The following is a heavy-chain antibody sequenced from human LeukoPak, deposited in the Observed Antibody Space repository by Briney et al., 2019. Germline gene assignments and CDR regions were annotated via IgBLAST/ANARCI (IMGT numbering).Heavy chain of an antibody. CDR1: GFTFSTYA. CDR3: AKDQLFSWSELFGESKTLFDY. CDR2: ISDDGRHN. Sequence: LSGGSLRLSCAASGFTFSTYAMNWVRQAPGKGLEWVAVISDDGRHNYYADSVKGRFTISRDNSKNTLYLQMNSLRAEDTAVYYCAKDQLFSWSELFGESKTLFDYWGQGTLVTVSS. D-gene: IGHD3-10*02. V-gene: IGHV3-30*04. J-gene: IGHJ4*02.